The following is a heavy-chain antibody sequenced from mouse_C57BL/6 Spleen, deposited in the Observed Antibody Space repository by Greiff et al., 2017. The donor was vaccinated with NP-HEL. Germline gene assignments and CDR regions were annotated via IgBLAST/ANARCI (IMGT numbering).Heavy chain of an antibody. D-gene: IGHD1-1*01. CDR3: AREGGLLRSAWCAY. V-gene: IGHV1-81*01. Sequence: VQLQQSGAELARPGASVKLSCKASGYTFTSYGISWVKQRTGQGLEWIGEIYPRSGNTYYNEKFKGKATLTADKSSSTAYMELRSLTSEDSAVYFCAREGGLLRSAWCAYWGQGTLVTVSA. J-gene: IGHJ3*01. CDR2: IYPRSGNT. CDR1: GYTFTSYG.